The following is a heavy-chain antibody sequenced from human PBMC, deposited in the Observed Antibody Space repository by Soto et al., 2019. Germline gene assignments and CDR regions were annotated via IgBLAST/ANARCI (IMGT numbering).Heavy chain of an antibody. CDR1: GGTFSSYT. Sequence: QVQLVQSGAEVKKPGSSVKVSCKASGGTFSSYTISWVRQAPGQGLEWMGRIIPILGRANYAQKFQGRVTITEDKSTSTAYMELSSLRSEDTAVYYCARGYCSSTSCLLQHYFDYWGQGTLVTVSS. CDR2: IIPILGRA. D-gene: IGHD2-2*01. V-gene: IGHV1-69*08. J-gene: IGHJ4*02. CDR3: ARGYCSSTSCLLQHYFDY.